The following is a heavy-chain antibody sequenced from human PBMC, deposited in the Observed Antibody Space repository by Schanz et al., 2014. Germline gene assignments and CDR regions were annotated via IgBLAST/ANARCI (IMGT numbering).Heavy chain of an antibody. CDR3: ASSIKAYYFDY. V-gene: IGHV1-2*02. D-gene: IGHD3-10*01. CDR2: INPKSGGT. CDR1: GYMFDTYG. J-gene: IGHJ4*02. Sequence: QVRLVQSGAEAREPGASVKVSCKATGYMFDTYGFAWVRQAPGQGLEWMGWINPKSGGTNYAQKFQGRVTMTRDTSISTAYMELSRLRSDDTAVYYCASSIKAYYFDYWGQGTLVTVSS.